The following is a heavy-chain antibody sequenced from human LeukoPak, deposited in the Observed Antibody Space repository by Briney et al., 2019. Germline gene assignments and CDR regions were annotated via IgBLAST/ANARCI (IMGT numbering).Heavy chain of an antibody. Sequence: QTLSLTCNVSGGSISSGDKYWSWIRQPPGKGLEWLARIDWEDDKYYSTSLNSRLTISKDTSKNQVVLTMTNMDPVDTATYFCRRTQRSTWYGLFDSWGRGTLVTVSS. CDR3: RRTQRSTWYGLFDS. CDR2: IDWEDDK. J-gene: IGHJ4*02. V-gene: IGHV2-70*11. CDR1: GGSISSGDKY. D-gene: IGHD6-13*01.